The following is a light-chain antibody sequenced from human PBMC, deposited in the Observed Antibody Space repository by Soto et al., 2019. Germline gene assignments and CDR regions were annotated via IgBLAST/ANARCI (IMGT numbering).Light chain of an antibody. J-gene: IGKJ3*01. Sequence: EIVLTQSPATLSLSPGERATLSCRASQSVSSYLAWYQQKPGQAPRLLIYDASNRATGIPARLSGGGSGTDFTLTISSLEPADFAVYYCQQRSNWRFTFGPGTRVDIK. CDR2: DAS. CDR3: QQRSNWRFT. V-gene: IGKV3-11*01. CDR1: QSVSSY.